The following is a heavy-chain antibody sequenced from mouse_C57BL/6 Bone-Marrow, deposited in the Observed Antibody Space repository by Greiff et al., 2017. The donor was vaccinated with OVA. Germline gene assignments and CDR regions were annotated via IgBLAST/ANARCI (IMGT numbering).Heavy chain of an antibody. D-gene: IGHD1-1*01. V-gene: IGHV2-2*01. CDR2: IWSGGST. J-gene: IGHJ1*03. CDR3: TRNEITTGYFDV. CDR1: GFSLTSYG. Sequence: VKVIESGPGLVQPSQSLSITCTVSGFSLTSYGVHWVRQSPGKGLEWLGVIWSGGSTDYNAAFISRLSISKNNSKSQVFFKMNSLQADDTAIYYCTRNEITTGYFDVWGTGTTVTVSS.